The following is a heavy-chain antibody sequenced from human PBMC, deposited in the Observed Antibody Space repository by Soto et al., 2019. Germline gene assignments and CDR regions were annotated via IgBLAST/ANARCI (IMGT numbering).Heavy chain of an antibody. Sequence: GGSLRLSCAASGFTFSSYGMHWVRQAPGKGLEWVAVIWYDGSNKYYADSVKGRFTISRDNSKNTLYLQMNSLRAEDTAVYYCARDRAGFYYMDVWGKGTTVTVSS. CDR2: IWYDGSNK. CDR1: GFTFSSYG. CDR3: ARDRAGFYYMDV. D-gene: IGHD3-10*01. V-gene: IGHV3-33*01. J-gene: IGHJ6*03.